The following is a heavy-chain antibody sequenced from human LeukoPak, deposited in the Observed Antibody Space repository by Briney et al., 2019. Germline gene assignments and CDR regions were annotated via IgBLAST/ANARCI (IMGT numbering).Heavy chain of an antibody. D-gene: IGHD3-10*01. Sequence: GGSLRLSCAASGFTFSSYAMHWVRQAPGKGLEWVAVISYDGSNKYYADSVKGRFTISRDNSKNTLYLQMNSLRAEDTAVYYCARDLQTYYYGSGGYWGQGTLVTVSS. J-gene: IGHJ4*02. CDR1: GFTFSSYA. CDR2: ISYDGSNK. CDR3: ARDLQTYYYGSGGY. V-gene: IGHV3-30-3*01.